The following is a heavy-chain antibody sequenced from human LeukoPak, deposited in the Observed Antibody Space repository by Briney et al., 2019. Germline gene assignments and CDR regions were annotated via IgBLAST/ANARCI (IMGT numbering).Heavy chain of an antibody. Sequence: ASVKVSCKASGYSFTSYDINWVRQATGQGLEWMGWMNPNSGNIGYAQKFQGRVTMTRNTSISTAYMELSSLRSEDTAVYYCARASGRIRYWFDPWGQGTLVTVYS. CDR3: ARASGRIRYWFDP. D-gene: IGHD3-16*01. J-gene: IGHJ5*02. V-gene: IGHV1-8*01. CDR2: MNPNSGNI. CDR1: GYSFTSYD.